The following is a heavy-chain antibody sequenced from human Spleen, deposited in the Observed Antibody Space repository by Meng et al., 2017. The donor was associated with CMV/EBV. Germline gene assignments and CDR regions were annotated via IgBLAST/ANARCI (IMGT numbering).Heavy chain of an antibody. CDR1: GFTFSSYA. J-gene: IGHJ4*02. Sequence: CAASGFTFSSYAMSWVRQAPGKGLEWVSTIYSGAIATYYADSVKGRFTISRDNSKNTVSLQMNSLRAEGTAVYYCAKKGDNSWVFDYWGQGTLVTVSS. V-gene: IGHV3-23*03. CDR2: IYSGAIAT. CDR3: AKKGDNSWVFDY. D-gene: IGHD6-13*01.